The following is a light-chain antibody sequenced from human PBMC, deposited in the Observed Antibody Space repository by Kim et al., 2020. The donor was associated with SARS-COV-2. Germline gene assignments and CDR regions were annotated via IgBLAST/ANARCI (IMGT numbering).Light chain of an antibody. V-gene: IGLV3-1*01. Sequence: PGQTASITCSGDKLGDKYACWYQQKPGQSPVLVIYQDSKRTSGIPERFSGSNSGNTATLTISGTQAMDEADYYCQAWDSSTLSYVFGTGTKVTVL. CDR2: QDS. CDR3: QAWDSSTLSYV. CDR1: KLGDKY. J-gene: IGLJ1*01.